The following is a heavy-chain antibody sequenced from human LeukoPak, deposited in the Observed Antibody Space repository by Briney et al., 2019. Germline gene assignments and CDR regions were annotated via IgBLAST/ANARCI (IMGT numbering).Heavy chain of an antibody. J-gene: IGHJ3*02. CDR1: GFSFSSSW. D-gene: IGHD6-13*01. CDR3: AKVRGSSWYLDAFDI. V-gene: IGHV3-74*01. Sequence: PGGSLRLSCAASGFSFSSSWMHWVRQVPGKGLEWVSRINDDETSTTYAESVKGRFTISRDNSKNTLYLQMNSLRAEDTAVYYCAKVRGSSWYLDAFDIWGQGTMVTVSS. CDR2: INDDETST.